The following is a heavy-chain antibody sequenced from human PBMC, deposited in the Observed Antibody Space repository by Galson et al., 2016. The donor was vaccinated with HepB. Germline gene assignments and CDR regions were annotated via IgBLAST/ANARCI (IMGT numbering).Heavy chain of an antibody. CDR2: ICGNNGNT. Sequence: SVKVSCKASGYTFTHYGIAWVRQAPGQGFEWMGWICGNNGNTNYAQKIQDRVTMTIDTSTSTAHVELRSLKSDDTAVYYCVRDYWFYPWGQGTLVIVSS. V-gene: IGHV1-18*01. CDR1: GYTFTHYG. CDR3: VRDYWFYP. J-gene: IGHJ5*02.